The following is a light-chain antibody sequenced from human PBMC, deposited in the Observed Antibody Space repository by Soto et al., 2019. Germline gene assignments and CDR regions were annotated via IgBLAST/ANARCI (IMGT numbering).Light chain of an antibody. V-gene: IGLV2-8*01. Sequence: QSVLTQPPSASGSPGQSVTISCTGTSSDVGGYNYVSWYQQHPGKAPKLMIYEVSKRPSGVPDRFSGSKSGNTASLTVSGLQAEDEADYYCSSYAGSNNFDVFGTGTKVTVI. CDR3: SSYAGSNNFDV. CDR1: SSDVGGYNY. J-gene: IGLJ1*01. CDR2: EVS.